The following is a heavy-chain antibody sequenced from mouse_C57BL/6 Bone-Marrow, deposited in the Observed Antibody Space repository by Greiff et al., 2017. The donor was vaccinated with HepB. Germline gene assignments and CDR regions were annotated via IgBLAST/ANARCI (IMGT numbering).Heavy chain of an antibody. CDR1: GYTFTSYW. V-gene: IGHV1-52*01. CDR2: IDPSDSET. CDR3: ARGYYDYLLAY. J-gene: IGHJ3*01. D-gene: IGHD2-4*01. Sequence: VQLQQPGAELVRPGSSVKLSCKASGYTFTSYWMHWVKQRPIQGLEWIGNIDPSDSETHYNQKFKDKATLTVDKSSSTAYMQLSSLTSEDSAVCYCARGYYDYLLAYWGQGTLVTVSA.